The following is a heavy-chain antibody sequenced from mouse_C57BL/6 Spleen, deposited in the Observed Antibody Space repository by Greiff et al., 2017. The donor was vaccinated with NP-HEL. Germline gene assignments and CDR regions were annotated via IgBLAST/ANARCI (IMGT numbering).Heavy chain of an antibody. Sequence: VQLQQSGAELVRPGTSVKVSCKASGYAFTNYLIEWVKQRPGQGLEWIGVINPGSGGTNYNEKFKGKATLTADKSSSTAYMQLSSLTSEDSAVDFCAIVATGFDYWGQGTTLTVSS. V-gene: IGHV1-54*01. CDR1: GYAFTNYL. D-gene: IGHD1-1*01. CDR3: AIVATGFDY. J-gene: IGHJ2*01. CDR2: INPGSGGT.